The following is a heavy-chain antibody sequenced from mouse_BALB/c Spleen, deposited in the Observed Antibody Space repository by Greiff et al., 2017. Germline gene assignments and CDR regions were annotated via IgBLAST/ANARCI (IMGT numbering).Heavy chain of an antibody. Sequence: VKLMESGPGLVAPSQSLSITCTVSGFSLTSYGVHWVRQPPGKGLEWLGVIWAGGSTNYNSALMSRLSISKDNSKSQVFLKMNSLQTDDTAMYYCARDDYYAMDYWGQGTCPTVSS. CDR3: ARDDYYAMDY. V-gene: IGHV2-9*02. CDR1: GFSLTSYG. J-gene: IGHJ4*01. CDR2: IWAGGST.